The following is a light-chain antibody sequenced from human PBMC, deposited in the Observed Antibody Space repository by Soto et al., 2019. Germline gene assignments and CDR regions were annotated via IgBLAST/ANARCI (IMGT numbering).Light chain of an antibody. CDR3: QNYGETPIN. Sequence: EIVLTQSPGTLSLSPGGISTLSCRASQSVSRRLAWYQHRPGQSPRLLISGASMRASGVPVRFSGSGSGTDFTLTISRLEPEDFAVYYCQNYGETPINFGQGTRLEIK. CDR2: GAS. J-gene: IGKJ5*01. CDR1: QSVSRR. V-gene: IGKV3-20*01.